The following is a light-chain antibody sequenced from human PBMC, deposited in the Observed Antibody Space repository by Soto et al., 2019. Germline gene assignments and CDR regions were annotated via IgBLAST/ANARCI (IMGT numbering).Light chain of an antibody. CDR1: TNDVGGYKY. J-gene: IGLJ1*01. CDR2: GVN. CDR3: SSYTSNDTLEV. Sequence: QSVLTQPASVSVSPGQSITVSCTGTTNDVGGYKYVSWYQQHPGKAPKLMIYGVNNRASGVSNRFSGSKSGNTASLTISGLQAEDEADYFCSSYTSNDTLEVFGAGTKVTVL. V-gene: IGLV2-14*01.